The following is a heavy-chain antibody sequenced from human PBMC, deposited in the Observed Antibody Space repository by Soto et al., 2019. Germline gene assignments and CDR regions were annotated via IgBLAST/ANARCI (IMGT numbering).Heavy chain of an antibody. CDR3: ARGPPLLW. Sequence: PSETLSLTCTVSGGSISSYYWSWIRQPPGKGLEWIGYIYYSGSTNYNPPLKSRVTISVDTSKNQFSLKLSSVTAADTAVYYCARGPPLLWWSQGTLVTVSS. CDR1: GGSISSYY. D-gene: IGHD2-21*01. CDR2: IYYSGST. J-gene: IGHJ4*02. V-gene: IGHV4-59*12.